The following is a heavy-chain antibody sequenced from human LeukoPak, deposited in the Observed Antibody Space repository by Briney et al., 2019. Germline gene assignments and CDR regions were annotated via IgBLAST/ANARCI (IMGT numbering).Heavy chain of an antibody. J-gene: IGHJ2*01. V-gene: IGHV3-21*04. D-gene: IGHD3-16*01. Sequence: GGSLRLSCAASGFTFSGYSMNWVRQAPGKGLEWVSSISSSSSYIYYADSVKGRFTISRDNSKNTLYLQMNSLTAEDTAVYYCAKDLGPRWYFDLWGRGTLVTVSS. CDR1: GFTFSGYS. CDR2: ISSSSSYI. CDR3: AKDLGPRWYFDL.